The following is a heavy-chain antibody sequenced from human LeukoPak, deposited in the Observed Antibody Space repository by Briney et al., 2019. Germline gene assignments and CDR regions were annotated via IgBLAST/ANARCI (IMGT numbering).Heavy chain of an antibody. Sequence: SETLSLTCTVSGDSISSYYWSWLRQPPGKRLEWIGYVSNIETTNYNPSLKSRVTISVDTSKNQFSLKLSSVTAADTAVYYCARAKVAGIHFDYWGQGTLVTVSS. CDR3: ARAKVAGIHFDY. J-gene: IGHJ4*02. V-gene: IGHV4-59*08. D-gene: IGHD6-19*01. CDR1: GDSISSYY. CDR2: VSNIETT.